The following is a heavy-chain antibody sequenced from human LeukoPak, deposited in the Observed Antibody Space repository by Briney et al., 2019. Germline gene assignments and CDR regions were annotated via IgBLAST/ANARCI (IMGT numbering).Heavy chain of an antibody. J-gene: IGHJ4*02. V-gene: IGHV3-23*01. Sequence: PGGSLRLSCAVSGISFSSYAMSWVRQAPGKRLEWVSGISGSGGSTYYADSVKGRFTISRDNSKNTLYLQMDSLRAEDTAVYYCAKDRKWLVREADSWGQGTPVTVSS. CDR2: ISGSGGST. CDR1: GISFSSYA. CDR3: AKDRKWLVREADS. D-gene: IGHD6-19*01.